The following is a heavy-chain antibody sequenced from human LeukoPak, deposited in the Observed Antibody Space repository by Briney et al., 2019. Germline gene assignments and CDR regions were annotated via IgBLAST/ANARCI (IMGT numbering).Heavy chain of an antibody. V-gene: IGHV1-18*01. D-gene: IGHD6-19*01. Sequence: VASVKVSCKASGYTFTSYGISWVRQAPGQGLEWMGWISAYNGNTNYAQKLQGRVTMTTDTSTSTAYMELRGLRSDDTAVYYCARDESKRWYSSGWPFYYYYYMDVWGKGTTVTVSS. CDR1: GYTFTSYG. CDR2: ISAYNGNT. CDR3: ARDESKRWYSSGWPFYYYYYMDV. J-gene: IGHJ6*03.